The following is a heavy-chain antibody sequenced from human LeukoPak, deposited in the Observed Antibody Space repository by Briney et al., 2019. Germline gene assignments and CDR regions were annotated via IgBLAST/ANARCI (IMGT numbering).Heavy chain of an antibody. CDR1: GFTFSNNA. J-gene: IGHJ4*02. CDR2: ITGTIATGDPP. D-gene: IGHD2-8*01. V-gene: IGHV3-23*01. Sequence: GGSLRLSCAASGFTFSNNAMSWVRQAPGKGLECVSAITGTIATGDPPYYADSVKGRFTISRDNSRNTLYLQLNDLRAEDTAIYYCVKAFGTNGYFQLPIDFWGQGTLVTVSS. CDR3: VKAFGTNGYFQLPIDF.